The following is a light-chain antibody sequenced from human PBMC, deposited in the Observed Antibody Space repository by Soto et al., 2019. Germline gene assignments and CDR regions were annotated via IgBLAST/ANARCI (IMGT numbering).Light chain of an antibody. J-gene: IGKJ4*01. Sequence: DIQMTQSPSSLSASVGDRVTITCRASQTISRSLNWYQQKPGKAPKVLIYGASSLQRGVPSRFSGGGSGTDFTLTISSLQPEDFATYYCQQSYILPSTFGGGTKVDNK. CDR2: GAS. CDR1: QTISRS. CDR3: QQSYILPST. V-gene: IGKV1-39*01.